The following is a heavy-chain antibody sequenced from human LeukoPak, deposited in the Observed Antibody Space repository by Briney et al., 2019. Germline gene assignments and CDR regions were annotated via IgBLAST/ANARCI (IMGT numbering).Heavy chain of an antibody. J-gene: IGHJ4*02. CDR3: AGDRVVAAFDY. CDR1: GFTLSSYA. Sequence: PGGSLRLSCAASGFTLSSYAMHWVRQAPRKGVEWVAVISYVGSDKYYAHSVKGRFTNSRDNSKNTLYLRMHSLRAEDTAVYDCAGDRVVAAFDYWGQGTLVTVSS. CDR2: ISYVGSDK. V-gene: IGHV3-30*04. D-gene: IGHD2-15*01.